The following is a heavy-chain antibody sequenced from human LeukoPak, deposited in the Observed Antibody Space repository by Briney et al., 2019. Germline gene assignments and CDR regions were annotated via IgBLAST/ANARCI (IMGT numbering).Heavy chain of an antibody. J-gene: IGHJ4*02. CDR3: ARAWLRLNPYFDY. V-gene: IGHV1-2*02. CDR1: GYTFTGYY. Sequence: ASVKVSCKASGYTFTGYYMHWVRQAPGQELEWMGWINPNSGGTNYAQKFQGRVTMTRDTSISTSYMELSRLRSDDTAVYYCARAWLRLNPYFDYWGQGNLVTVSS. CDR2: INPNSGGT. D-gene: IGHD5-12*01.